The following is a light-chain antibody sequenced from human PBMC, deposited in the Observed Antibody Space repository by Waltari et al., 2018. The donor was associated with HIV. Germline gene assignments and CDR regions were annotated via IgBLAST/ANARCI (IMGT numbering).Light chain of an antibody. J-gene: IGLJ1*01. CDR3: ASYRGISNPYV. V-gene: IGLV2-8*01. Sequence: QSALTQPPSASGSPGQSITISCTGTSSDMSEYSYVSWYQHHPGRAPKLIIFGVNERPSGVPDRFSGSRSGYSASLTVSGLQAEVEADYYCASYRGISNPYVFGTGTKVTVL. CDR2: GVN. CDR1: SSDMSEYSY.